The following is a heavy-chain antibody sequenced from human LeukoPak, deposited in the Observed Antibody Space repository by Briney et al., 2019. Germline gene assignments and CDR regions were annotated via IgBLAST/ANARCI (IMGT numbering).Heavy chain of an antibody. Sequence: GGSLRLSCAASGFTFNNYAMSWVRQSPGEGLEWVSGISDGGGSTYYTDSVKGRFSISRDNSKDTVYLQMNNLRVADTALYFCVRRDSYIPFWGQGSLVIVSS. CDR3: VRRDSYIPF. D-gene: IGHD2-21*02. J-gene: IGHJ1*01. CDR2: ISDGGGST. CDR1: GFTFNNYA. V-gene: IGHV3-23*01.